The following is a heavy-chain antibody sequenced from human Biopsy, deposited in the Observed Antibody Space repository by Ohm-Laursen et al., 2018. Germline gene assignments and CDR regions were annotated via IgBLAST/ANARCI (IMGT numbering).Heavy chain of an antibody. CDR3: ATKLAGYFHH. CDR2: NIPILGTG. CDR1: GGTFSNYG. J-gene: IGHJ1*01. Sequence: SVKVSCKAPGGTFSNYGVNWVRQAPGQGLEWLGGNIPILGTGNYAQKFQDRVTVAADTSTSTATMELRSLRSDDTAVYYCATKLAGYFHHWGQGTLVSVSS. V-gene: IGHV1-69*06.